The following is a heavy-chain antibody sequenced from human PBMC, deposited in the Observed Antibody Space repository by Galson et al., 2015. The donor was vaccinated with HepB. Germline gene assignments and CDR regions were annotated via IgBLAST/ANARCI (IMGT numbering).Heavy chain of an antibody. CDR3: AKDVYDQYYFDY. D-gene: IGHD3-3*01. Sequence: RLSCAASGFTVSSNQMSWIRQAPGKGLEWVSGISGSGGFTYIADSVKGRFIISRDNSKSMLYLQMNSLRAEDTAVYYCAKDVYDQYYFDYWAREPWSPSPQ. V-gene: IGHV3-23*01. CDR1: GFTVSSNQ. CDR2: ISGSGGFT. J-gene: IGHJ4*02.